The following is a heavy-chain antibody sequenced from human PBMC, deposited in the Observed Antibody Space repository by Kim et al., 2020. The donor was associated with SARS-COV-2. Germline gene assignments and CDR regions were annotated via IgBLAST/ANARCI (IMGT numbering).Heavy chain of an antibody. J-gene: IGHJ4*02. CDR2: STK. Sequence: STKYYADSVKGRFSISRDNAKNSVYLQMNSLRDEDTAVYYCTRDSGFHFDYWGQGLLVTVSS. V-gene: IGHV3-48*02. CDR3: TRDSGFHFDY.